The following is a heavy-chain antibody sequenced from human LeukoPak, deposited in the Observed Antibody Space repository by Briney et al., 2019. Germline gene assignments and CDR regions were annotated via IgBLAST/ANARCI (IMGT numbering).Heavy chain of an antibody. D-gene: IGHD4-11*01. CDR1: GFTFSSYS. CDR3: ARDPTYQYSNYGWWGSNYMDV. V-gene: IGHV3-48*01. Sequence: GSLRLSCTASGFTFSSYSMNWVRQAPGKGLEWVSYISSSSSTIYYADSVKGRFTISRDNAKNSLYLQMNSLRAEDTAVYYCARDPTYQYSNYGWWGSNYMDVWGKGTTVTVSS. CDR2: ISSSSSTI. J-gene: IGHJ6*03.